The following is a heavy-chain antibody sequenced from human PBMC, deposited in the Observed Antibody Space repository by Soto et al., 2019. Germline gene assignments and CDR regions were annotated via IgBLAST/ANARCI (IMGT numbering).Heavy chain of an antibody. CDR2: IYYSGST. J-gene: IGHJ5*02. Sequence: SETLSLTSTVSGVSISSGDYYWSWIRQPPGKGLEWIGYIYYSGSTYYNPSLKSRVTISVDTSKNQFSLKLSSVTAADTAVYYCARGGYSYGYSWFDPWGQGTLVTVSS. CDR3: ARGGYSYGYSWFDP. CDR1: GVSISSGDYY. D-gene: IGHD5-18*01. V-gene: IGHV4-30-4*01.